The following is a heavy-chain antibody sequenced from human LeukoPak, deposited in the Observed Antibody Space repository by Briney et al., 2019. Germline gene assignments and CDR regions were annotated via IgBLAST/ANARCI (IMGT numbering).Heavy chain of an antibody. V-gene: IGHV3-20*04. CDR1: GFTFDDYG. Sequence: GGSLRLSCAASGFTFDDYGMTWVRQVPGKGLEWIAEINWIGDTTRYGDPVKGRFTISRDNAKNSLDLQINSLRVEDTALYYCATNPPGRTYLQDWGQGTLVTVSS. D-gene: IGHD1-1*01. CDR2: INWIGDTT. J-gene: IGHJ1*01. CDR3: ATNPPGRTYLQD.